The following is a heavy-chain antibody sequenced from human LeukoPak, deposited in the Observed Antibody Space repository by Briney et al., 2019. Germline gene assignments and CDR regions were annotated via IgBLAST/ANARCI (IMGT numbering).Heavy chain of an antibody. Sequence: PGGSLRLSCAASGFTFFSYTMNWVRQAPGKGLEWVSSISSSSSYIYYADSVKGRFTISRDNARNSLYLQMNSLRAEDTAVYYCARQSSIWNDGTNTDFNSWGQGTLVTVSS. CDR3: ARQSSIWNDGTNTDFNS. CDR1: GFTFFSYT. CDR2: ISSSSSYI. J-gene: IGHJ4*02. D-gene: IGHD1-1*01. V-gene: IGHV3-21*01.